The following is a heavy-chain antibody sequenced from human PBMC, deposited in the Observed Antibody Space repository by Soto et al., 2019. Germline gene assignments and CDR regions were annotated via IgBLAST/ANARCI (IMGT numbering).Heavy chain of an antibody. J-gene: IGHJ5*02. V-gene: IGHV1-8*01. CDR1: GYTFTSYD. CDR2: MNPNSGNT. CDR3: ARFDYDISPDPNWFDP. D-gene: IGHD3-9*01. Sequence: QVQLVQSGAEVKKPGTSVKVSCKASGYTFTSYDINWVRQATGQGLEWMGWMNPNSGNTGYAQKFQGRVTMTRNTSISTAYRELSSLRSEDTAVYYCARFDYDISPDPNWFDPWGQGTLVTVSS.